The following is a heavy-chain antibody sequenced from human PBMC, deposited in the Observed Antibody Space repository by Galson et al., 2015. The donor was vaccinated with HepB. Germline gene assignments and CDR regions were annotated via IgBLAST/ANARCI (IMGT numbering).Heavy chain of an antibody. Sequence: SLRLSCAASGLTFDDYAMHWVRQAPGKGLEWVSGISWNSGSIGYADSVKGRFTISRDNAKNSLYLQMNSLRAEDTALYYCAKVGGYCSGGSCHHHDAFDIWGQGTMVTVSS. D-gene: IGHD2-15*01. CDR2: ISWNSGSI. V-gene: IGHV3-9*01. CDR3: AKVGGYCSGGSCHHHDAFDI. CDR1: GLTFDDYA. J-gene: IGHJ3*02.